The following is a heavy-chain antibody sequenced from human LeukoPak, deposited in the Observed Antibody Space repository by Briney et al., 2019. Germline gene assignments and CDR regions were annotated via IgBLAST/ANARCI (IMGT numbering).Heavy chain of an antibody. D-gene: IGHD3-3*01. J-gene: IGHJ3*02. CDR2: MFVSGST. V-gene: IGHV4-4*07. Sequence: SETLSLTCIVSGDSISSYYWSWIRQPAGKGLEWIGRMFVSGSTNYNPSLKSRVTISVDTSKNQFSLKLSSVTAADTAVYYCARDALWSGLDAFDIWGQGTMVTVSS. CDR3: ARDALWSGLDAFDI. CDR1: GDSISSYY.